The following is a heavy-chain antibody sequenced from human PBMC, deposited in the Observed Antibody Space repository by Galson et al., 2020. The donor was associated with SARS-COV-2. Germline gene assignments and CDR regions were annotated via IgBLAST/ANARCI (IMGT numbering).Heavy chain of an antibody. CDR2: IKPDGSDK. Sequence: GESLKISCVGSGFTFSSHWMSWVRQAPGKGLEWVADIKPDGSDKYYVDSVNGRFTIARDNAKNSVYLQMNSLGAEDTAVYYCARGHWGRDYWGQGTLVTVSS. J-gene: IGHJ4*02. CDR1: GFTFSSHW. V-gene: IGHV3-7*04. CDR3: ARGHWGRDY. D-gene: IGHD7-27*01.